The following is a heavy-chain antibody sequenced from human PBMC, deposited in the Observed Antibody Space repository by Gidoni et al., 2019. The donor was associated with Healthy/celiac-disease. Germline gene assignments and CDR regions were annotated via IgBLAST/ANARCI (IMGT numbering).Heavy chain of an antibody. D-gene: IGHD3-10*01. V-gene: IGHV1-8*01. CDR3: ARVRVYNHWFDP. CDR1: GYTFTSYD. CDR2: MNPNSGNT. J-gene: IGHJ5*02. Sequence: QVQLVQSGAEVKKPAASVKVSCKASGYTFTSYDINWVRQATVKGLEWMGWMNPNSGNTGYAQKFQGRVTMTRNTSISTAYMELSSLRSEDTAVYYCARVRVYNHWFDPWGQGTLVTVSS.